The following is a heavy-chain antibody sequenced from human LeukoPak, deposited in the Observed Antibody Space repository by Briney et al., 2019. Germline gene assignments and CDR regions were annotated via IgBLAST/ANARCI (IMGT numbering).Heavy chain of an antibody. D-gene: IGHD5/OR15-5a*01. J-gene: IGHJ6*03. Sequence: GGSLRLSCAASGFSFDDYGMAWVRQAPGKGLEWVCGPTWDGGDTGCADSVKGRFTVSRDNAKNALYLQMKSLRAEDTALYYCARYEVGIVSTGYYMDVWGKGTTVTVSS. V-gene: IGHV3-20*04. CDR2: PTWDGGDT. CDR1: GFSFDDYG. CDR3: ARYEVGIVSTGYYMDV.